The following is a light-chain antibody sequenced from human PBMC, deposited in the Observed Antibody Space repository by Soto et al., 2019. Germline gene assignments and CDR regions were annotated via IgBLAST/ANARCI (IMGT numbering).Light chain of an antibody. CDR1: QSVSKY. V-gene: IGKV3-11*01. J-gene: IGKJ4*01. Sequence: EVVLTQSPATLSLSPGERATLSCRASQSVSKYLVWYQQKRGQAPMLLIYDASYRATGIPARFSGSGSGTDFTLTISSLEPEDFAVYYCQQRNSWPPTFGGGTNVEI. CDR3: QQRNSWPPT. CDR2: DAS.